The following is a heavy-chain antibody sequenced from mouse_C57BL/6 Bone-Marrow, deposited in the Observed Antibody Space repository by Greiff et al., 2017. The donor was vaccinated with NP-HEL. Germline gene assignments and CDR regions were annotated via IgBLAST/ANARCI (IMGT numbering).Heavy chain of an antibody. J-gene: IGHJ2*01. CDR3: TTGGYYYGSSSYYFDY. V-gene: IGHV14-4*01. CDR1: GFNIKDDY. D-gene: IGHD1-1*01. CDR2: LDPENGDT. Sequence: VQLQQSGAELVRPGASVKLSCTASGFNIKDDYMHWVKQRPEQGLAWIGWLDPENGDTEYASKFQGKATITADTSSNTAYLQLSSLTSEDTAVYYCTTGGYYYGSSSYYFDYWGQGTTLTVSS.